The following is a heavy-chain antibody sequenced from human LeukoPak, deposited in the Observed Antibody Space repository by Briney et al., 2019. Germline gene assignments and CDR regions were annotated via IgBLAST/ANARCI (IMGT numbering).Heavy chain of an antibody. Sequence: SETLPLTCAVYGGSFSGYYWSWIRRPPGKGLEWIGEINHSGSTNYNPSLKSRVTISVDTSKNQFSLKLSSVTAADTAVYYCAGEPDYGDNPFDYWGQGTLVTVSS. V-gene: IGHV4-34*01. CDR3: AGEPDYGDNPFDY. D-gene: IGHD4-17*01. CDR2: INHSGST. CDR1: GGSFSGYY. J-gene: IGHJ4*02.